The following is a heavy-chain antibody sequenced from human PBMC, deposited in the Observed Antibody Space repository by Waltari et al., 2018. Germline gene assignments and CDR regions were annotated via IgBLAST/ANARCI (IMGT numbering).Heavy chain of an antibody. V-gene: IGHV4-39*07. D-gene: IGHD3-3*01. CDR1: GGSISSSSYY. CDR2: IYYSGST. J-gene: IGHJ4*02. Sequence: QLQLQESGPGLVKPSETLSLTCPVSGGSISSSSYYWGWIRQPPGKGREWIGSIYYSGSTYYNPSLKSRVTISVDTSKNQFSLKLSSVTAADTAVYYCARHDDGDYYDFWSGYYGFDYWGQGTLVTVSS. CDR3: ARHDDGDYYDFWSGYYGFDY.